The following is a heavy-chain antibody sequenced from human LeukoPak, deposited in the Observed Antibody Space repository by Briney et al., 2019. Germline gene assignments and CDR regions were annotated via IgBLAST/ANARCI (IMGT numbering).Heavy chain of an antibody. CDR2: IKQDGSEK. Sequence: PGVSLRLLCAASGLTFSIHCMNWATQAPGKGLEYGTNIKQDGSEKYYVDSVKGRFTISRDNAKNSLYLQMNSLRAKDTAVYYCARGTAGGVINWGIDYWGQGTLVTVSS. D-gene: IGHD3-16*02. CDR3: ARGTAGGVINWGIDY. J-gene: IGHJ4*02. V-gene: IGHV3-7*01. CDR1: GLTFSIHC.